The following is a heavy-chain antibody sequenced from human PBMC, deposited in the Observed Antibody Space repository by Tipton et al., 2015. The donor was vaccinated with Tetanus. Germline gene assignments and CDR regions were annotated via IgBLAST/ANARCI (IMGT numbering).Heavy chain of an antibody. CDR1: GDSMARYY. CDR2: IFASGST. Sequence: TLSLTCTVSGDSMARYYWSWVRQPPGKGLEWVSYIFASGSTNYNPALKRRVTISMDTSKNQISLNLTSATAADTAVYFCARRSYCSSTRCFDASDLWGPGTRVTVSS. D-gene: IGHD2-2*01. CDR3: ARRSYCSSTRCFDASDL. V-gene: IGHV4-4*08. J-gene: IGHJ3*01.